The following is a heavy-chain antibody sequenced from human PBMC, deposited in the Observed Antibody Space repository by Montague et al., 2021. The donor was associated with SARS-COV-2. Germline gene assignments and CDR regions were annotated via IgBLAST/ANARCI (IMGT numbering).Heavy chain of an antibody. CDR1: GGSRSSYY. Sequence: SETLSLTCTVSGGSRSSYYWSWIRQPPGKGREWIGYIYYSGSTNYNPYLKSRVTISVDTSKNQFALKLSSVTAADTAVYYCARHKKRLWFGELLFDYWGQGALVTVSS. D-gene: IGHD3-10*01. CDR3: ARHKKRLWFGELLFDY. V-gene: IGHV4-59*08. J-gene: IGHJ4*02. CDR2: IYYSGST.